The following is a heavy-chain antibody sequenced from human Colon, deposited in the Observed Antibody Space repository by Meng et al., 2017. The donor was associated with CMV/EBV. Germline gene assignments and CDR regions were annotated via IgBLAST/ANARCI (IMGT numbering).Heavy chain of an antibody. V-gene: IGHV3-21*01. CDR3: VRDIQSGRVGFDS. Sequence: GGSLRLSCVASGFIFSQYNMNWVRQAPGKGLEWVASTTPTGSYIYYADAVKGRFTVSRDNAKNSMFLQMNDVRVDDTAVYYCVRDIQSGRVGFDSWAQGRLVTVSS. J-gene: IGHJ4*02. CDR2: TTPTGSYI. CDR1: GFIFSQYN.